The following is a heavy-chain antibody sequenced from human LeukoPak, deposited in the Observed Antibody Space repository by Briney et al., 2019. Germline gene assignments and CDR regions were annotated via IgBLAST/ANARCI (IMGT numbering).Heavy chain of an antibody. V-gene: IGHV4-38-2*02. J-gene: IGHJ3*02. CDR2: IYHSGST. CDR1: GYSITSDYY. D-gene: IGHD1-26*01. Sequence: ASETLSLTCTVSGYSITSDYYWGWIRQPPGKGLEWIGSIYHSGSTYYNPSLKSRVTISVDMSKNQFSLKLSSVTAADTAVYYCARDSKIYVVGATGAFDIWGQGTMVTVSS. CDR3: ARDSKIYVVGATGAFDI.